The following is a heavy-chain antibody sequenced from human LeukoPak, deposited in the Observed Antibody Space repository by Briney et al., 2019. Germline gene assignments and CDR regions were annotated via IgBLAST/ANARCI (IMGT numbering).Heavy chain of an antibody. D-gene: IGHD3-22*01. CDR2: INTYTGNP. Sequence: GASVKVSCKASGYTFSSYAMNWVRQAPGQGLEWMGWINTYTGNPTYAQGFTGRFVFSLDTSVNTAYLQISSLEAEDTAVYYCARADYYDSSGYYPHYYYYYYYMDVWGQGTTVTVSS. CDR1: GYTFSSYA. J-gene: IGHJ6*03. CDR3: ARADYYDSSGYYPHYYYYYYYMDV. V-gene: IGHV7-4-1*02.